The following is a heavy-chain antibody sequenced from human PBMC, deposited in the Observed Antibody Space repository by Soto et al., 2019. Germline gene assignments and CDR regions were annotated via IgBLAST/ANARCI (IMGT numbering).Heavy chain of an antibody. CDR3: ASRSSGNYHNGVDI. D-gene: IGHD1-26*01. V-gene: IGHV1-2*02. CDR1: GYTCSGYY. J-gene: IGHJ6*02. CDR2: ITPDGGGT. Sequence: ASVKVSCKASGYTCSGYYVHWIRQISGQGLERLGWITPDGGGTNYEPKFRDRVTLTRDMSLNTVYMELKGLTSDDTAVYFCASRSSGNYHNGVDISGQGTTVTVSS.